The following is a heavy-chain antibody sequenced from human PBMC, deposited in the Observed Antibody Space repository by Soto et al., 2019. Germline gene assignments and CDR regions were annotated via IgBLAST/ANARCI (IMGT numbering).Heavy chain of an antibody. Sequence: QVQLQESGPGLVKPSQTLSLTCTVSGGSISSGGYYWSWIRQHPGKGLEWIGYIYYSGSTYYNPSLKRRVTISVDTSKNQFSLKLSSVTAADTAVYYCARDPPSSSSDAFDIWGQGTMVTVSS. J-gene: IGHJ3*02. CDR1: GGSISSGGYY. D-gene: IGHD6-6*01. CDR3: ARDPPSSSSDAFDI. CDR2: IYYSGST. V-gene: IGHV4-31*03.